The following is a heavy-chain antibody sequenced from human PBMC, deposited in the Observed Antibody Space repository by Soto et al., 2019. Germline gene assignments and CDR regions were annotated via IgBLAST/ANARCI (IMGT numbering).Heavy chain of an antibody. V-gene: IGHV3-23*01. CDR1: GFTFSSYA. J-gene: IGHJ6*03. CDR2: ISGSGGST. CDR3: AKDVVAGMSTYMDV. D-gene: IGHD6-19*01. Sequence: GESLKISCAASGFTFSSYAMSWVRQAPGKGLEWVSAISGSGGSTYYADSVKGRFTISRDNSKNTLYLQMNSLRAEDTAVYYCAKDVVAGMSTYMDVWGKGTTVTVSS.